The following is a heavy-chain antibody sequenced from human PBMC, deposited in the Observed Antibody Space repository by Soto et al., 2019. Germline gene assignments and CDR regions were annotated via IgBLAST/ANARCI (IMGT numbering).Heavy chain of an antibody. CDR3: GRLAEADTGHTDFDF. Sequence: SETLSLTCTVSGASIKSRNYFWGWIRQPPGKGLEFVGSIHSSGGTYYNPSLKSRVTVSVDLSNSHFSLSLKSLTATDTAVYYCGRLAEADTGHTDFDFWGQGTLVTVSS. CDR2: IHSSGGT. V-gene: IGHV4-39*02. J-gene: IGHJ4*02. CDR1: GASIKSRNYF. D-gene: IGHD2-15*01.